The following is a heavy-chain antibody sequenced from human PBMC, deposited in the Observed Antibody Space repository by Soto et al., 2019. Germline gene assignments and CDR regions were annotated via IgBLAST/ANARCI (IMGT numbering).Heavy chain of an antibody. D-gene: IGHD3-10*01. V-gene: IGHV3-23*01. J-gene: IGHJ4*02. CDR1: GFTFSSDA. CDR3: TTERYGYYFDY. CDR2: ISGSGGST. Sequence: GGSLRLSCAASGFTFSSDAMSWVRQAPGKGLEWVSAISGSGGSTYYADSVKGRFTISRDNSKNTLYLQMNSLRAEDTAVYYCTTERYGYYFDYWGQGTLVTVSS.